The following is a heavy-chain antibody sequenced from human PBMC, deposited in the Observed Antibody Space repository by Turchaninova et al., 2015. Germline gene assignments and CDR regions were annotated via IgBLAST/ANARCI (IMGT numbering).Heavy chain of an antibody. V-gene: IGHV3-7*03. CDR3: ARDTYQYDFWSGYYVY. CDR2: IKQDGSEK. J-gene: IGHJ4*02. D-gene: IGHD3-3*01. Sequence: GKGLEWVANIKQDGSEKYYVDSVKGRFTVSRDNAKKSLYLPMNSPKAEDTAVYYCARDTYQYDFWSGYYVYWGQGTLVTVSS.